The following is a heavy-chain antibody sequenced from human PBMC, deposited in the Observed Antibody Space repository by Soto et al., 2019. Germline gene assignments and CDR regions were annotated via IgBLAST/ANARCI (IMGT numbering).Heavy chain of an antibody. CDR2: IDPSGSYT. D-gene: IGHD6-13*01. CDR1: GYSFTSYW. J-gene: IGHJ6*02. V-gene: IGHV5-10-1*01. CDR3: ARHVIAAAGDNYYYYGMDV. Sequence: GESLKISCKGSGYSFTSYWISWVRQMPGKGLEWMGRIDPSGSYTNYSPSFQGHVTISADKSISTAYLQWSSLKASDTAMYYCARHVIAAAGDNYYYYGMDVWGQGTTVTVS.